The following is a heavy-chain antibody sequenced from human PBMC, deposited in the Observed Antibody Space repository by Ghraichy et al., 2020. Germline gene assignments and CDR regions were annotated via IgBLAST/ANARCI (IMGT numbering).Heavy chain of an antibody. J-gene: IGHJ6*02. Sequence: SETLSLTCAVYGGSFSGYYWSWIRQPPGKGLEWIGEINHSGSTNYNPSLKSRVTISVDTSKNQFSLKLSSVTAADTAVYYCAIELGAIPPEGMDVWGQGTTVTVSS. CDR2: INHSGST. V-gene: IGHV4-34*01. CDR3: AIELGAIPPEGMDV. D-gene: IGHD3-10*01. CDR1: GGSFSGYY.